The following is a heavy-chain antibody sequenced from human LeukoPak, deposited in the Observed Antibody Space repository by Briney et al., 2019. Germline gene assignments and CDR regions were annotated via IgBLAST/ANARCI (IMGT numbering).Heavy chain of an antibody. CDR2: INPNSGGT. J-gene: IGHJ3*02. D-gene: IGHD2-15*01. CDR1: VYTFTGYY. Sequence: GASVKVSCKASVYTFTGYYMHWMRQAPGQGLEWVGWINPNSGGTNYAQKFQGRVTMTRDTSISTAYMELSRLRSDDTAVYYCARAYVVVVDAFGAFDIWGQGTMVTVSS. CDR3: ARAYVVVVDAFGAFDI. V-gene: IGHV1-2*02.